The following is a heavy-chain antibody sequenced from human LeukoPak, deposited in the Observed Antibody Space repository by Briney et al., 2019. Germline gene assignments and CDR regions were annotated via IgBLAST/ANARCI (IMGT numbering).Heavy chain of an antibody. J-gene: IGHJ4*01. CDR1: GFTFSSYA. CDR2: ISGSGGST. Sequence: GGSLRLSCAASGFTFSSYAMSWVRQAPGKGLEWVSCISGSGGSTYYADSVKGRFTISRDNSKNTLYLQMNSLRAEDTAVYYCARHLSIAARPDFDYWGQGTLVTVSS. V-gene: IGHV3-23*01. CDR3: ARHLSIAARPDFDY. D-gene: IGHD6-6*01.